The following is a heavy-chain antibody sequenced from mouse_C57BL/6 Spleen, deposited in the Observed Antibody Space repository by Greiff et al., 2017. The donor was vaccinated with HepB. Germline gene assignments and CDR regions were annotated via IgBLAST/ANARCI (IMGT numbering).Heavy chain of an antibody. Sequence: QVQLQQPGAELVRPGSSVKLSCKASGYTFTSYWMDWVKPRPGQGLEWIGNIYPSDSETHYNQKFKDKATLTVDKSSSTAYMQLSSLTSEDSAVYYCARRKYYGSSYPPWFAYWGQGTLVTVSA. CDR3: ARRKYYGSSYPPWFAY. CDR2: IYPSDSET. V-gene: IGHV1-61*01. D-gene: IGHD1-1*01. CDR1: GYTFTSYW. J-gene: IGHJ3*01.